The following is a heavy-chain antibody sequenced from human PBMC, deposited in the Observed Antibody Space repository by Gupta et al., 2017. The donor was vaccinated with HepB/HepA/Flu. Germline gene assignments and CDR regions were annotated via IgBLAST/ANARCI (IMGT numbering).Heavy chain of an antibody. CDR2: MNPNSGNT. CDR1: GSTLTSYD. CDR3: ARNVDTAMVDFDY. V-gene: IGHV1-8*01. J-gene: IGHJ4*02. Sequence: QVQLVQSGAEVKKPGASVQVSSKASGSTLTSYDIHGVRQATGQGLEWMGWMNPNSGNTGYAQKFQGRVTMTRNTSISTAYMELSSLRSEDTAVYYCARNVDTAMVDFDYWGQGTLVTVSS. D-gene: IGHD5-18*01.